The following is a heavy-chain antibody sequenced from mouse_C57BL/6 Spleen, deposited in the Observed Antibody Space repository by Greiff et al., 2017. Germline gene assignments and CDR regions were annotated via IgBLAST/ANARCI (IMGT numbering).Heavy chain of an antibody. CDR3: ARIYDYDAMDY. Sequence: LQESGAELARPGASVKMSCKASGYTFTSYTMHWVKQRPGQGLEWIGYINPSSGYTKYNQKFKDKATLTADKSSSTAYMQLSSLTSEDSAVYYCARIYDYDAMDYWGQGTSVTVSS. D-gene: IGHD2-3*01. J-gene: IGHJ4*01. V-gene: IGHV1-4*01. CDR1: GYTFTSYT. CDR2: INPSSGYT.